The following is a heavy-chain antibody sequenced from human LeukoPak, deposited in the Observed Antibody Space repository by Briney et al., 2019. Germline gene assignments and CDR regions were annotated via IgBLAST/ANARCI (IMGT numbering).Heavy chain of an antibody. V-gene: IGHV4-39*07. J-gene: IGHJ4*02. CDR2: MYYSGTT. CDR3: ARWRDSSGYRYYFDY. CDR1: GGSITSTYYS. D-gene: IGHD3-22*01. Sequence: SETLSLTCSVSGGSITSTYYSWGWIRQPPGKGLEWIGTMYYSGTTYYSPSLKSRVTISVDTSKNQFSLKLSSVTAADTAVYYCARWRDSSGYRYYFDYWGQGTLVTVSS.